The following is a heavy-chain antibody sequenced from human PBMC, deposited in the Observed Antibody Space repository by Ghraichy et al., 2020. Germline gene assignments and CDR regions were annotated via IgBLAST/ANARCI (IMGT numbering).Heavy chain of an antibody. CDR1: GGSISSSPYY. CDR3: ARLSDSGSFDY. V-gene: IGHV4-39*01. CDR2: IYYSGIT. D-gene: IGHD5-12*01. Sequence: SETLSLTCTVSGGSISSSPYYWGWIRQPPGKGLEWIGNIYYSGITYYNPSLTSRVTISVDTSKNQFSLKLSSVTAADTAVYYCARLSDSGSFDYWGQGTLVTVSS. J-gene: IGHJ4*02.